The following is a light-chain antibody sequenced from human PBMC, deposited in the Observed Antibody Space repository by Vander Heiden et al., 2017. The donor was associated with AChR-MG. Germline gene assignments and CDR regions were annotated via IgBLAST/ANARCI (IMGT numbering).Light chain of an antibody. CDR1: QSISSY. CDR2: AAS. J-gene: IGKJ2*01. V-gene: IGKV1-39*01. CDR3: QQSYSTPPMYT. Sequence: DIQMTQSPSSLSASVKDRVTITCRASQSISSYLNWYQQKPWKAPKLLIYAASSLQSGVPSRFSGSGSGTDFTLTISSLQPEDFATYYCQQSYSTPPMYTFGQGTKLEIK.